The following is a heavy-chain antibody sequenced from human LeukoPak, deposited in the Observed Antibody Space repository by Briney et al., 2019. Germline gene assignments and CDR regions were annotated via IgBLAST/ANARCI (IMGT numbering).Heavy chain of an antibody. J-gene: IGHJ5*02. CDR3: ARDLKGYCSSTSCYPNNWFDP. Sequence: GASVKVSCKASGYTFTSYGISWVRQAPGQGLEWMGWISAYSGNTNYAQKLQGRVTMTTDTSTSTAYMELRSLRSDDTAVYYCARDLKGYCSSTSCYPNNWFDPWGQGTLVTVSS. D-gene: IGHD2-2*01. V-gene: IGHV1-18*01. CDR1: GYTFTSYG. CDR2: ISAYSGNT.